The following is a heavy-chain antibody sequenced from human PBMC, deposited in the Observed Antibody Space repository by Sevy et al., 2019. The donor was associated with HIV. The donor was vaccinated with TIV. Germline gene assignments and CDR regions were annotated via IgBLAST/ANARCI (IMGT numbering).Heavy chain of an antibody. CDR3: ASDYY. J-gene: IGHJ4*02. CDR1: GFTFRSHW. CDR2: INRDGSEK. Sequence: GGSLRLSCAASGFTFRSHWMTWVRQAPGKGPGWVANINRDGSEKSYVDSVKGRFTISRYDAKNSLYLQMNSLRVEDTAMYYCASDYYWGQGTLVTVSS. V-gene: IGHV3-7*01.